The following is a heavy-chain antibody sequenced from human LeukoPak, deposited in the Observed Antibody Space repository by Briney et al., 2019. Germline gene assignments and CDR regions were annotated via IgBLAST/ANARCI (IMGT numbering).Heavy chain of an antibody. CDR1: RFTFSNAW. J-gene: IGHJ4*02. V-gene: IGHV3-15*01. CDR3: TTYLRDSGTYHAIATFDY. Sequence: GGSLRLSCAASRFTFSNAWMSWVRQAPGKGLEWVGRIKSKTDGGTTDYAAPVKGRFTISRDDSKNTLYLQMNSLKTEDTAVYYCTTYLRDSGTYHAIATFDYWGQGTLVTVSS. CDR2: IKSKTDGGTT. D-gene: IGHD3-10*01.